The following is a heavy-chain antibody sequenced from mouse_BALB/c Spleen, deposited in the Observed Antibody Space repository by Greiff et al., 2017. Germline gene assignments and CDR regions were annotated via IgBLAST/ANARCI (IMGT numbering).Heavy chain of an antibody. CDR3: ARLDYDGNYYAMDY. Sequence: VQLQQSGAELMKPGASVKISCKATGYTFSSYWIEWVKQRPGHGLEWIGEILPGSGSTNYNEKFKGKATFTADTSSNTAYMQLSSLTSEDSAVYYCARLDYDGNYYAMDYWGQGTSVTVSS. J-gene: IGHJ4*01. V-gene: IGHV1-9*01. CDR2: ILPGSGST. CDR1: GYTFSSYW. D-gene: IGHD2-4*01.